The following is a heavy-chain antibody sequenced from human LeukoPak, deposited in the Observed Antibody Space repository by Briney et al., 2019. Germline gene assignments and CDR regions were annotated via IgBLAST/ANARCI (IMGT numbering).Heavy chain of an antibody. CDR1: GYTFTSYA. J-gene: IGHJ5*02. CDR2: INTNTGNP. D-gene: IGHD6-19*01. Sequence: ASVKVSCKASGYTFTSYAMNWVRQAPGQGLEWMGWINTNTGNPTYAQGFTGRFVFSLDTSVSTAYLQISSLKAEDTAVYYCARDMGWLVPNWFDPWGQGTLVTVSS. V-gene: IGHV7-4-1*02. CDR3: ARDMGWLVPNWFDP.